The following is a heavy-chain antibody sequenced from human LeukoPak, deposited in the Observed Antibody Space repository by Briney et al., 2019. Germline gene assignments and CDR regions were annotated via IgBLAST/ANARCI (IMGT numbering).Heavy chain of an antibody. J-gene: IGHJ4*02. CDR3: AREFQYYFDY. CDR2: IYYSGST. Sequence: PSETLSLTCAVYGGSFSGYYWSWIRQPPGKGLEWIGYIYYSGSTNYNPSLKSRVTISVDTSKNQSSLKLSSVTAADTAVYYCAREFQYYFDYWGQGTLVTVSS. CDR1: GGSFSGYY. V-gene: IGHV4-59*01.